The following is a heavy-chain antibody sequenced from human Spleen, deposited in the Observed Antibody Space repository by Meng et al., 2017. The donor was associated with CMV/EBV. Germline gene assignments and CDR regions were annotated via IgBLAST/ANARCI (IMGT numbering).Heavy chain of an antibody. V-gene: IGHV3-23*01. Sequence: GESLKISCAASGFTFSSYAMSWVRQAPGKGLEWVSGINVGGGSTYYADSVKGRFTISRYNSKNTLYLQMNSLRAEDTAVYYCAKSGQQLDRVRVDSWGQGTLVTVSS. J-gene: IGHJ4*02. CDR2: INVGGGST. CDR3: AKSGQQLDRVRVDS. CDR1: GFTFSSYA. D-gene: IGHD6-13*01.